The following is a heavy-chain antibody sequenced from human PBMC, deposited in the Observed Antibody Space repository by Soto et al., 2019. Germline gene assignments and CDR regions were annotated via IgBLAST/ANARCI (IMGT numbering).Heavy chain of an antibody. CDR2: INPNSGGT. Sequence: QVQLVQSGAEVKKPGASVKVSCKASGYTFTGYYMHWVRQAPGQGLEWMGWINPNSGGTNYAQKLQGRVTMTRDTSISTAYMELSRLRSDDPAVYYCAREPAPAGGMDVWGQGTTVPVSS. J-gene: IGHJ6*02. D-gene: IGHD3-10*01. V-gene: IGHV1-2*02. CDR1: GYTFTGYY. CDR3: AREPAPAGGMDV.